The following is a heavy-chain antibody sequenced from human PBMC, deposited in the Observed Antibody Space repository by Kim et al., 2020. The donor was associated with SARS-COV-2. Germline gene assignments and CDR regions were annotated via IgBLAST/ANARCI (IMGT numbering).Heavy chain of an antibody. CDR3: TTGEVFWAVDY. CDR1: GFTFSNTW. V-gene: IGHV3-15*01. J-gene: IGHJ4*02. CDR2: IKSKTDGGTT. Sequence: GGSLRLSCVVSGFTFSNTWMSWVRQAPGKGLEWVARIKSKTDGGTTDYAAPVKGRFVISRDDSKNTLYLQMDSLRSEDTAVYYCTTGEVFWAVDYWGQGTLVTVSS. D-gene: IGHD3-16*01.